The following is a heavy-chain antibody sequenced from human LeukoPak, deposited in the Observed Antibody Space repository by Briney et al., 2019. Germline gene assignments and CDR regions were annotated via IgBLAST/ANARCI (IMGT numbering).Heavy chain of an antibody. J-gene: IGHJ6*03. CDR3: AREDGSGSFYYYYYYYMDV. CDR2: INTDGSST. CDR1: GFTFRSYW. V-gene: IGHV3-74*01. D-gene: IGHD3-10*01. Sequence: PGGSLRLSCAASGFTFRSYWMHWVRHAPGKGLVWVSRINTDGSSTSYADSVKGRFTISRDNAKNTLYLQMNSLRAEDTAVYYCAREDGSGSFYYYYYYYMDVWGKGTTVTVSS.